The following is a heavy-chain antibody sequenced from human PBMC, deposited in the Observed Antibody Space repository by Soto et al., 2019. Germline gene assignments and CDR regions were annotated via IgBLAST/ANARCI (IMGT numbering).Heavy chain of an antibody. CDR2: ISAFNGET. CDR3: ARGGDYYYGLDV. CDR1: GYTFTSYG. D-gene: IGHD3-16*01. J-gene: IGHJ6*02. V-gene: IGHV1-18*01. Sequence: QVQLGQSGDEVKKPGASVKVSCRASGYTFTSYGVSWVRQAPGQGREWMGWISAFNGETNYIQKVQGRVTLTTEASTSTAYMELRSLRSDDTAVYYCARGGDYYYGLDVWGQGTTVTVSS.